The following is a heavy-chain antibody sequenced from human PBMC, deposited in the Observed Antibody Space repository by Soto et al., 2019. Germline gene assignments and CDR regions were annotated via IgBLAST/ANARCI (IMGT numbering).Heavy chain of an antibody. D-gene: IGHD2-15*01. Sequence: ASVKVSCKASGGTFSSYTISWVRQAPGQGLEWMGRIIPILGIANYAQKFQGRVTITADKSTSTAYMELSSLRSEDTAVYYCARAPLTYCSGGSCYSGWFDPWGQGTLVTVSS. CDR2: IIPILGIA. J-gene: IGHJ5*02. V-gene: IGHV1-69*02. CDR1: GGTFSSYT. CDR3: ARAPLTYCSGGSCYSGWFDP.